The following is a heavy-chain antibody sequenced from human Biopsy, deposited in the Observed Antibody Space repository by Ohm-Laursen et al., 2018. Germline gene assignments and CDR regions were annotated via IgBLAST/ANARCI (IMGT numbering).Heavy chain of an antibody. CDR1: GDSVSSGSFY. V-gene: IGHV4-61*01. J-gene: IGHJ4*02. Sequence: TLSLTWTVSGDSVSSGSFYWTWIRQPPGQGLEYIGYIYDRGSTANYNPSLESRVTMSVDMPKNQFSLKLSSVTAADTALYYCARGMRSSGWPYFDSWGQGTLVTVSS. CDR2: IYDRGST. CDR3: ARGMRSSGWPYFDS. D-gene: IGHD6-19*01.